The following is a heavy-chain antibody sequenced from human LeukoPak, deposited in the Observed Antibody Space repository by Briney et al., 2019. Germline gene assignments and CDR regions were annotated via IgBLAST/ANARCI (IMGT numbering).Heavy chain of an antibody. CDR1: GGPITSYY. J-gene: IGHJ5*02. Sequence: SETLSLTCSVSGGPITSYYWSWIRQPPGKGLEWIGYIYHSGSTYYNPSLKSRVTISVDRSKNQFSLKLSSVTAADTAVYYCARELDSSGYSSWFDPWGQGTLVTVSS. CDR3: ARELDSSGYSSWFDP. V-gene: IGHV4-59*12. D-gene: IGHD3-22*01. CDR2: IYHSGST.